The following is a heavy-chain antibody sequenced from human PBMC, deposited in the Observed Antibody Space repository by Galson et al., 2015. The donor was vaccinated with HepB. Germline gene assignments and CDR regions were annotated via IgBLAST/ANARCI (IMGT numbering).Heavy chain of an antibody. V-gene: IGHV3-33*01. J-gene: IGHJ6*02. D-gene: IGHD4-23*01. CDR2: IWYDGSNK. CDR1: GFTFSSYG. CDR3: ARDPTTVVRGRAYYYYGMDV. Sequence: SLRLSCAASGFTFSSYGMHWVRQAPGKGLEWVAVIWYDGSNKYYADSVKGRFTISRDNSKNTLYLQMNSLRAEDTAVYYCARDPTTVVRGRAYYYYGMDVWGQGTTVTVSS.